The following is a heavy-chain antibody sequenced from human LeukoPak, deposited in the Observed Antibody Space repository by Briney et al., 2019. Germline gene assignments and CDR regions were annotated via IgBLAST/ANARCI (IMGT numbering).Heavy chain of an antibody. CDR2: INPSGGST. D-gene: IGHD2-2*02. CDR3: ARVRCSSTSCYILNYYYYGMDV. J-gene: IGHJ6*02. Sequence: ASVKVSCKASGYTFTSYYMHWVRQAPGQGLEWMGIINPSGGSTSYAQKFQGRVTMTRDTSTSTVHMELSSLRSEDTAVYYCARVRCSSTSCYILNYYYYGMDVWGQGATVTVSS. CDR1: GYTFTSYY. V-gene: IGHV1-46*01.